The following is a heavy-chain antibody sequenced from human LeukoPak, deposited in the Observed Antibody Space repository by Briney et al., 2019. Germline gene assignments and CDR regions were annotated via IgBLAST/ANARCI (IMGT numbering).Heavy chain of an antibody. CDR2: ISTYNRNT. D-gene: IGHD5-18*01. V-gene: IGHV1-18*01. CDR3: ARADTSMITPLNAFDQ. J-gene: IGHJ3*01. Sequence: ASVKVSCKASRYSFTNYGISWVRQAPGQGLEWMGWISTYNRNTKYAEKFQGRVTMTTDTSTSTAYMDLRSLRSDDTATYYCARADTSMITPLNAFDQWGQGTVVTVSS. CDR1: RYSFTNYG.